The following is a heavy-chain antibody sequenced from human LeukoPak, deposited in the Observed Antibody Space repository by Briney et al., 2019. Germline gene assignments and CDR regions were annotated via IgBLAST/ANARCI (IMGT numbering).Heavy chain of an antibody. CDR2: INSSGSTI. Sequence: PGGSLRLSCAASGFTFSSYEMNWVRQAPGKGLEWVSYINSSGSTIYYADSVKGRFTISRDNAKKSLYLQMNSLRAEDTAVYYCARWTTVVTPSFDYWGQGTLVTVSS. CDR1: GFTFSSYE. V-gene: IGHV3-48*03. D-gene: IGHD4-23*01. CDR3: ARWTTVVTPSFDY. J-gene: IGHJ4*02.